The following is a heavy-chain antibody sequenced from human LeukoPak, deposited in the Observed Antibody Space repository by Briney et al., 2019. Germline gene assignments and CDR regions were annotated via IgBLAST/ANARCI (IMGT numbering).Heavy chain of an antibody. J-gene: IGHJ5*02. CDR3: ARHRSGYSYGLNWFDP. D-gene: IGHD5-18*01. CDR2: IYPGDSDT. V-gene: IGHV5-51*01. CDR1: GYSFTSYW. Sequence: GESLKISCKGSGYSFTSYWIGWVRQMPGKGLEWMGIIYPGDSDTRYSPSFQGQVTISADKSISTAYLQWSSLKASDTAMYHCARHRSGYSYGLNWFDPWGQGTLVTVSS.